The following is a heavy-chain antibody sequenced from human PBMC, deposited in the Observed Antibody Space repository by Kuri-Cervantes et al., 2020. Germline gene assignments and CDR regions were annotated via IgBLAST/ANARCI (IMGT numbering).Heavy chain of an antibody. CDR2: ISSSSSYI. CDR1: GFTFSSYS. J-gene: IGHJ6*03. V-gene: IGHV3-21*01. CDR3: AKSSFAPMGPDYYYYYMDV. D-gene: IGHD3-10*01. Sequence: GGSLRLSCAASGFTFSSYSMNWVRQAPGKGLEWVSSISSSSSYIYYADSVKGRFTISRDNAKNSLYLQMNSLRAEDSAVYYCAKSSFAPMGPDYYYYYMDVWGKGTTVTVSS.